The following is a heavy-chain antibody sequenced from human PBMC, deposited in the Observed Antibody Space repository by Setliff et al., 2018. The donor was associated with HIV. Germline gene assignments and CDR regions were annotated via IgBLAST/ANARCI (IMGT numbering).Heavy chain of an antibody. CDR2: IYYSGGT. J-gene: IGHJ4*02. D-gene: IGHD6-19*01. V-gene: IGHV4-39*01. Sequence: KPSETLSLTCTVSGGSISSTSYYWGWIRQPPGKGLEWIGNIYYSGGTDYHPSLKSRVTISVDTSKNQFSLKLGSVTAADTAVYFCARRFEQWLAFDYWGQGTLVTVS. CDR3: ARRFEQWLAFDY. CDR1: GGSISSTSYY.